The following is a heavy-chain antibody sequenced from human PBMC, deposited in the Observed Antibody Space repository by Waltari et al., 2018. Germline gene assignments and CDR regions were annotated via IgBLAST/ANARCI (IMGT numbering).Heavy chain of an antibody. CDR1: GGSISSYY. CDR3: ARLPDYYYYMDV. J-gene: IGHJ6*03. V-gene: IGHV4-59*06. Sequence: QVQLQESGPGLVKPSETLSLTCTVSGGSISSYYWSWIRQPPGKGLEWIGYIYYSGSTYYNPSLKSRVTISVDTSKNQFSLKLSSVTAADTAVYYCARLPDYYYYMDVWGKGTTVTVSS. D-gene: IGHD2-15*01. CDR2: IYYSGST.